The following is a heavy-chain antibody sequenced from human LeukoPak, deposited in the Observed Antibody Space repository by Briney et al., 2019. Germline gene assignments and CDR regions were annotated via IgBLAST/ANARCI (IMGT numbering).Heavy chain of an antibody. V-gene: IGHV3-13*01. J-gene: IGHJ4*02. CDR3: ARVAGFGDLDY. CDR1: GFTFSTYD. D-gene: IGHD3-10*01. CDR2: IDTAGDT. Sequence: GGSLRLSCAASGFTFSTYDMHWVRHATGKGLEWVSTIDTAGDTYYPGSVKGRFTISRENAKNSLYLQMNSLRAGDTAVYFCARVAGFGDLDYWGQGTLVTVST.